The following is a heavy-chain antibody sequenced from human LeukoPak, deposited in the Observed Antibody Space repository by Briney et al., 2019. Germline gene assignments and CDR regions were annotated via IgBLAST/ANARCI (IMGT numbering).Heavy chain of an antibody. D-gene: IGHD3-10*01. CDR1: GFTFSNFG. Sequence: GGSLTLSCAASGFTFSNFGMHCVRQAPGKGLEWVAFIRFDGSNKYYADSVRGRFTFSRDNSKNTLYLQMESLRAEDTAVYYCARGYTSGSPYLDFWGQGTLVTVSS. CDR3: ARGYTSGSPYLDF. J-gene: IGHJ4*02. CDR2: IRFDGSNK. V-gene: IGHV3-30*02.